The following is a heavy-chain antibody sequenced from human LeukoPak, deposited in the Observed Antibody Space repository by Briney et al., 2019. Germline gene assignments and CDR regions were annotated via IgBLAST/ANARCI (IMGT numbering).Heavy chain of an antibody. J-gene: IGHJ4*02. D-gene: IGHD3-10*01. CDR3: ARDGDTLIWFGELFGYFDY. CDR1: GYTFTGYY. Sequence: ASVKVSCKASGYTFTGYYIHWVRQGPGQGLEWMGMFNPTGNSTTYAQKFRDRVTMTRDTSTNTVYMELSSLTSEDTAVYYCARDGDTLIWFGELFGYFDYWGQGTLITVSS. V-gene: IGHV1-46*01. CDR2: FNPTGNST.